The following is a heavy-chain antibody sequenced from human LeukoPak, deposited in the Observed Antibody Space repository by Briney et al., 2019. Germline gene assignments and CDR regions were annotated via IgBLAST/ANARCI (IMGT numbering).Heavy chain of an antibody. Sequence: GGSLRLSCAASGFTFSSYGMHWVRQAPGEGLEWVAVISYDGSNKYYADSVKGRFTISRDNSKNTLYLQMNSLRAEDTAVYYCAKEGGSYYDFWSGYYRRLDPGDYYFDYWGQGTLVTVSS. D-gene: IGHD3-3*01. J-gene: IGHJ4*02. CDR3: AKEGGSYYDFWSGYYRRLDPGDYYFDY. CDR1: GFTFSSYG. V-gene: IGHV3-30*18. CDR2: ISYDGSNK.